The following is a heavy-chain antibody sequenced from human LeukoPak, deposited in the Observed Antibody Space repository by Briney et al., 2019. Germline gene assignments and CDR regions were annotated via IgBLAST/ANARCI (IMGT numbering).Heavy chain of an antibody. D-gene: IGHD4/OR15-4a*01. Sequence: PSETLSLTCDVYGGSFSGYYWSWIRQPPGKGLEWIGEINHSGSTNYNPSLKSRVTISVDTSKNQFSLKLSSVTAADTAVYYCARGPLGVVLYYYYGMDVWGQGTTVTVSS. CDR2: INHSGST. J-gene: IGHJ6*02. V-gene: IGHV4-34*01. CDR3: ARGPLGVVLYYYYGMDV. CDR1: GGSFSGYY.